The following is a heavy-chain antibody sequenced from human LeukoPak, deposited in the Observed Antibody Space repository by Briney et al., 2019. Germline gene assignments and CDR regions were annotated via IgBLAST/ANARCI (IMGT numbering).Heavy chain of an antibody. CDR2: IYTSGST. V-gene: IGHV4-4*08. CDR1: GGSIRSYY. CDR3: ARDERYCSSTSCYFRFDP. D-gene: IGHD2-2*01. Sequence: SETLSLTCTVSGGSIRSYYWSWIRQPPGKGLEWIGRIYTSGSTNYNPSLKSRVTISVDTSKNQFSLKLSSVTAADTAVYYCARDERYCSSTSCYFRFDPWGQGTLVTVSS. J-gene: IGHJ5*02.